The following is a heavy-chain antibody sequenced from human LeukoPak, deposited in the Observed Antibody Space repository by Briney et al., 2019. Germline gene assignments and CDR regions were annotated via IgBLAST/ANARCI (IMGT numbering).Heavy chain of an antibody. CDR1: GGSITSNY. CDR3: ARGADYDTHSSYFDP. Sequence: SETLTLTCTVSGGSITSNYWSWIRQPPGKGLEYIGYIYYTGSTNYNPSLKSRATISVDTSKNQFSLKMRFLTAADTAVYYCARGADYDTHSSYFDPWGQGTLVTVSS. D-gene: IGHD3-22*01. J-gene: IGHJ5*02. V-gene: IGHV4-59*01. CDR2: IYYTGST.